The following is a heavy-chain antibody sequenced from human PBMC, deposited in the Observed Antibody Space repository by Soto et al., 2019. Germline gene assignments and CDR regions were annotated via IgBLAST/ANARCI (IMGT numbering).Heavy chain of an antibody. CDR1: GGPITSHA. J-gene: IGHJ3*01. Sequence: QVQLQESGPGLVKASETLSLTCTVSGGPITSHAWSWIRQAAGKRLEWIGRVYLSGSTNFNPSFKSRVTMSVDTSKNQFSLKLTSMTAADTAVYFCARGGTYYDSFDLWGQGTMVTVSS. V-gene: IGHV4-4*07. CDR2: VYLSGST. CDR3: ARGGTYYDSFDL. D-gene: IGHD1-26*01.